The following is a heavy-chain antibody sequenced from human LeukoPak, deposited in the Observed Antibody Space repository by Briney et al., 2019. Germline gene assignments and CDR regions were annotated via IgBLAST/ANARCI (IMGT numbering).Heavy chain of an antibody. V-gene: IGHV4-39*07. CDR3: ASPHYSSGSYYGFDI. D-gene: IGHD3-10*01. CDR1: GGFITISSYY. CDR2: ICYTGTT. J-gene: IGHJ3*02. Sequence: SETLSLTCIVSGGFITISSYYWGWIRQPPGKGLEWIGSICYTGTTYYKPSLKSRVTISVDRSKNQFSLKLSSVTAADTAVYYCASPHYSSGSYYGFDIWGQGRMVTVSS.